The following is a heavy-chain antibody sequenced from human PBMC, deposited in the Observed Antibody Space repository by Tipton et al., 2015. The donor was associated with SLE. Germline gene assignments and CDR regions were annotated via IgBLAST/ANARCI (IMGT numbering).Heavy chain of an antibody. Sequence: TLSLTCSVSGFSVTNGDYYWTWIRQLPGKGLEWIGEIFHSGSTNYNPSLESRVTISVDTSKNQFSLKLSSVTAADTAVYFCAKDYNHDNADYNWGQGTLVIVSS. CDR2: IFHSGST. CDR1: GFSVTNGDYY. J-gene: IGHJ4*02. D-gene: IGHD4-17*01. V-gene: IGHV4-61*08. CDR3: AKDYNHDNADYN.